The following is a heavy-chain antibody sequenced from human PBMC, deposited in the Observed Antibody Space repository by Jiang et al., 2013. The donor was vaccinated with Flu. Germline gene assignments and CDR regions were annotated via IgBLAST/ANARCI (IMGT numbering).Heavy chain of an antibody. V-gene: IGHV4-61*01. CDR1: GDSVRSGSYY. CDR3: ARAREDCGGDCPLGWFDP. Sequence: PGLVKPSETLSLTCTVSGDSVRSGSYYWSWDPAAPREGTGVDWTYLFHWENQIQPSLKSRVTISLDTSNNQFSLNLNSVTAADTAVYYCARAREDCGGDCPLGWFDPWGQGTLVTVSS. J-gene: IGHJ5*02. CDR2: LFHWEN. D-gene: IGHD2-21*02.